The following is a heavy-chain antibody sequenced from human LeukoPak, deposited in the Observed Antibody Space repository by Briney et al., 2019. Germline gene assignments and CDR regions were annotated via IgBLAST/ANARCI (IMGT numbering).Heavy chain of an antibody. V-gene: IGHV4-34*01. CDR1: GGSFSGSY. D-gene: IGHD1-26*01. CDR2: INHSGST. Sequence: SETLSLTCAVYGGSFSGSYWTWIRQPPGKGLEWIGEINHSGSTNYNPSLKSRVTISVDTSKNQFSLKLNSVTAADTAVYYCARGEAGATPYYYYYYMDVWGKGTTVTVSS. J-gene: IGHJ6*03. CDR3: ARGEAGATPYYYYYYMDV.